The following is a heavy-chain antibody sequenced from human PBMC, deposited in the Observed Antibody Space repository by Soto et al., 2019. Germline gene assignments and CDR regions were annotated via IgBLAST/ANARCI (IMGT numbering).Heavy chain of an antibody. Sequence: QVQLVQSGAEVKKPGASVKVSCKASGYTFTSYGISWVRQAPGQGLEWMGWISAYNGNTNYAQKLQGRGTMTTDTSTSTAYMELRSLRSDDTAVYYCAIDGEPMVRGAQNWFDPWGQGTLVTVSS. V-gene: IGHV1-18*01. J-gene: IGHJ5*02. CDR3: AIDGEPMVRGAQNWFDP. CDR2: ISAYNGNT. D-gene: IGHD3-10*01. CDR1: GYTFTSYG.